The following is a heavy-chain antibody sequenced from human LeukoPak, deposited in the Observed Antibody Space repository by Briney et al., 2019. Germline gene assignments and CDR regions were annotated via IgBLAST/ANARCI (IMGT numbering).Heavy chain of an antibody. CDR3: ARRPYYYDSLDYWGLDY. CDR1: GFTFSSYG. V-gene: IGHV3-30*02. CDR2: IRYDGSNK. J-gene: IGHJ4*02. D-gene: IGHD3-22*01. Sequence: GGTLRLSCAASGFTFSSYGMHWVRQAPGKGLEWVAFIRYDGSNKYYADSVKGRFTISRDNSKNSLYLQMNSLRAEDTAVYYCARRPYYYDSLDYWGLDYWGQGTLVTVSS.